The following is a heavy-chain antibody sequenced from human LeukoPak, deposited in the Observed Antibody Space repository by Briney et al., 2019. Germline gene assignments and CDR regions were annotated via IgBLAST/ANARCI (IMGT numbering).Heavy chain of an antibody. Sequence: SETLSLTCTVSGGSISSSSCYWGWIRQPPGKGLEWIGSIYYSGSTYYNPSLKSRVTISVDTSKNQFSLKMSSVTAADTAVYYCARDLRYDSSGWAFDYWGQGTLVTVSS. CDR1: GGSISSSSCY. D-gene: IGHD3-22*01. J-gene: IGHJ4*02. CDR3: ARDLRYDSSGWAFDY. CDR2: IYYSGST. V-gene: IGHV4-39*07.